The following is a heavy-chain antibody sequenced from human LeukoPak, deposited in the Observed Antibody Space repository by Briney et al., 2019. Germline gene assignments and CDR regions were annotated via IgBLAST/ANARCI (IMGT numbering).Heavy chain of an antibody. Sequence: PSETLSLTCTVSGGSVTSYYWSWIRQPPGKGLEWIGYIYYNGGTNYNPSLKSRNTISLDTSKNQFSLRLSSVTAADTAVYYCAGGGDKAKTGYWGQGTLVTVSS. CDR2: IYYNGGT. D-gene: IGHD2-15*01. V-gene: IGHV4-59*08. J-gene: IGHJ4*02. CDR1: GGSVTSYY. CDR3: AGGGDKAKTGY.